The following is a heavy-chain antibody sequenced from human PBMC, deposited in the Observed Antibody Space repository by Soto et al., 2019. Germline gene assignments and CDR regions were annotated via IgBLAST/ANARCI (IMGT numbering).Heavy chain of an antibody. CDR3: TTDWGASERSLDA. CDR1: GFTFSSYY. V-gene: IGHV3-7*04. CDR2: ITQDGSEK. D-gene: IGHD3-16*01. Sequence: PGGSLRLSCAASGFTFSSYYMSWVRQAPGKGLEWVAKITQDGSEKNYVDSVKGRFTISRDNAKNSLYLQMNSLTAGDTAGYYCTTDWGASERSLDAWGQGTAVT. J-gene: IGHJ6*02.